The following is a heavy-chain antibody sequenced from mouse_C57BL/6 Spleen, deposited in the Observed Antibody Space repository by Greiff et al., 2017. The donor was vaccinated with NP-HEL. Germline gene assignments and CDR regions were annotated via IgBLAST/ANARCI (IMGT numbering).Heavy chain of an antibody. V-gene: IGHV5-17*01. D-gene: IGHD2-3*01. Sequence: EVMLVESGGGLVKPGGSLKLSCAASGFTFSDYGMHWVRQAPEKGLEWVAYISSGSSTIYYADTVKGRFTLTRDNAKNTLFLQMTSLRSEDTAMYYCARGDDGYYQGFADWGQGTLVTVSA. CDR3: ARGDDGYYQGFAD. CDR2: ISSGSSTI. J-gene: IGHJ3*01. CDR1: GFTFSDYG.